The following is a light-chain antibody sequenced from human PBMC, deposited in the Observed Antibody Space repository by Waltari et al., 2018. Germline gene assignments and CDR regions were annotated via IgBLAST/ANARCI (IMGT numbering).Light chain of an antibody. CDR1: QSVSSY. CDR3: QQYYSSPWT. Sequence: EIVLTQSPATLSLSPGERATLSCRASQSVSSYLAWYQQKPGQGPKLLIYWASTRESGVPDRFSGSGSGTDFTLTISSLQAEDVAVYYCQQYYSSPWTFGQGTKVEIK. CDR2: WAS. V-gene: IGKV3-15*01. J-gene: IGKJ1*01.